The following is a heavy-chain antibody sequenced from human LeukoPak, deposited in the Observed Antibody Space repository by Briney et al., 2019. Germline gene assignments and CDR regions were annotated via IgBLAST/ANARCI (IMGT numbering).Heavy chain of an antibody. V-gene: IGHV4-59*12. CDR1: GGSISSYY. Sequence: SETLSLTCTVSGGSISSYYWSWIRQPPGKGLEWIGYIYYSGSTYYNPSLKSRVTISVDTSKNQFSLKLSSVTAADTAVYYCARGGYYDSSGYKNYYYYYYMDVWGKGTTVTVSS. CDR3: ARGGYYDSSGYKNYYYYYYMDV. D-gene: IGHD3-22*01. CDR2: IYYSGST. J-gene: IGHJ6*03.